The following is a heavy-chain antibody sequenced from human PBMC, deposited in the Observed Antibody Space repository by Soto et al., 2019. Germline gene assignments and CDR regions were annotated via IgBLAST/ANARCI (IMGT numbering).Heavy chain of an antibody. D-gene: IGHD5-18*01. V-gene: IGHV5-51*01. CDR1: GYSFTSYW. CDR3: ARHGGYSYGYSWFDP. J-gene: IGHJ5*02. CDR2: IYPGDSDT. Sequence: PGESLKISCKGSGYSFTSYWIGWVRQMPGKGLEWMGIIYPGDSDTRYSPSFQGQVTISADRSISTAYLQWSSLKASDTAMYYCARHGGYSYGYSWFDPWGQGTLVTVSS.